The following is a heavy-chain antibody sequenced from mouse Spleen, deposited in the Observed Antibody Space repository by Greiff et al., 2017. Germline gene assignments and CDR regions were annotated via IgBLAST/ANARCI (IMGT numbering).Heavy chain of an antibody. V-gene: IGHV5-15*01. CDR1: GFTFSDYG. CDR2: ISNLAYSI. CDR3: ARLGVYDGSLFDY. Sequence: EVKLVESGGGLVKPGGSLKLSCAASGFTFSDYGMAWVRQAPGKGPEWVAFISNLAYSIYYADTVTGRFTISRENAKNTLYLEMSSLRSEDTAMYYCARLGVYDGSLFDYWGQGTTLTVSS. D-gene: IGHD2-1*01. J-gene: IGHJ2*01.